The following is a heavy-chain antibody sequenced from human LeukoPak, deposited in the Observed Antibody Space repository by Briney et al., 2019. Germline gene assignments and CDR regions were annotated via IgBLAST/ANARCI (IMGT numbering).Heavy chain of an antibody. CDR3: ASTVVTPFSD. CDR1: GFTFSSYG. J-gene: IGHJ4*02. V-gene: IGHV3-30*02. Sequence: GGSLRLSCAASGFTFSSYGVHWVRQAPGKGLEWVAFIRYDGSNKYYADSVKGRFTISRDNSKNTLYLQMNSLRAEDTAVYYCASTVVTPFSDWGQGTLVTVSS. D-gene: IGHD4-23*01. CDR2: IRYDGSNK.